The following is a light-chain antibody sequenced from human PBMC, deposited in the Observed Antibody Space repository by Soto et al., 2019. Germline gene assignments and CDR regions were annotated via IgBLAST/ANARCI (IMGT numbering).Light chain of an antibody. Sequence: DILLTRSPSTLSLSPGEGVTLPCMASQSVTVNSLAWYTTTTGQATRIIIYAASTRAAAVPDRLTGSGSGTDFALTISRLEPEDFGVYDCQQYGDSPLTSGPGTKVDIK. V-gene: IGKV3-20*01. CDR1: QSVTVNS. CDR3: QQYGDSPLT. J-gene: IGKJ3*01. CDR2: AAS.